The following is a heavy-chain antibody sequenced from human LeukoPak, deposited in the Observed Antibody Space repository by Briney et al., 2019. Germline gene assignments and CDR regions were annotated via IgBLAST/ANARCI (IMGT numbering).Heavy chain of an antibody. J-gene: IGHJ4*02. D-gene: IGHD6-19*01. V-gene: IGHV3-30*02. Sequence: GGSLRLSCAASGFTFSSYGMHWVRQAPGKGLEWVAFIRYDGSNKYYADSVKGRFTISRDNSKNTLYLQMNSLRAEDTAVYYCAKGRGVEQWLDYWGQGTLVTVSS. CDR3: AKGRGVEQWLDY. CDR2: IRYDGSNK. CDR1: GFTFSSYG.